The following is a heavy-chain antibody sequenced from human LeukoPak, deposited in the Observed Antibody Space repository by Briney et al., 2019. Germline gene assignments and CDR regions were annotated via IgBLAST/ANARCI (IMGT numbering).Heavy chain of an antibody. CDR2: ISGSGGST. CDR1: GFTFSSYA. J-gene: IGHJ4*02. V-gene: IGHV3-23*01. Sequence: PGGSLGLSCAASGFTFSSYAMSWVRQAPGKGLEWVSAISGSGGSTYYADSVKGRFTISRDNSKNTLYMQMNSLRAEDTAVYYCAKDHGIAVAGNADWGQGTLVTVSS. D-gene: IGHD6-19*01. CDR3: AKDHGIAVAGNAD.